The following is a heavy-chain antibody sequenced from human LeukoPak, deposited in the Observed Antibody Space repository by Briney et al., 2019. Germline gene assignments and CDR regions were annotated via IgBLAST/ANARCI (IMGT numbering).Heavy chain of an antibody. V-gene: IGHV4-59*01. Sequence: SETLSLTCTVSGGSISSYYWSWIRQPPGKGLEGIGYLYYSGSTNYNPSLKRRVTISVDTSTNQVSLKLSSVTAADTAVYHCARGVGVRIAAAGFDYWGQGTLVTVSS. CDR2: LYYSGST. J-gene: IGHJ4*02. D-gene: IGHD6-13*01. CDR3: ARGVGVRIAAAGFDY. CDR1: GGSISSYY.